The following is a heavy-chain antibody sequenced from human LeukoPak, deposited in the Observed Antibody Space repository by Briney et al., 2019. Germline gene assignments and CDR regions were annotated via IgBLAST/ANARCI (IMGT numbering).Heavy chain of an antibody. CDR2: IYHSGST. CDR3: AREPSTRGAFDI. CDR1: GGSISSYY. J-gene: IGHJ3*02. Sequence: SETLSLTCAVSGGSISSYYWSWIRQPPGKGLEWIGYIYHSGSTYYNPSLKSRVTISVDRSKNQFSLKLSSVTAADTAVYYCAREPSTRGAFDIWGQGTMVTVSS. V-gene: IGHV4-59*12.